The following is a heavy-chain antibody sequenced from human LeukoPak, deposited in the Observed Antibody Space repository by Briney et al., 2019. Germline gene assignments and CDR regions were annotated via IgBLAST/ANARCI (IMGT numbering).Heavy chain of an antibody. D-gene: IGHD4/OR15-4a*01. CDR1: GFTFSSYA. J-gene: IGHJ4*02. V-gene: IGHV3-23*01. CDR3: ARLHGAYPFDY. CDR2: ISGSGGST. Sequence: PGGSLRLSCAASGFTFSSYAMSWVRQAPGKGLEWVSAISGSGGSTYYADSVKGRFTISRDNAKNSLYLQMNSLRAEDTAVYYCARLHGAYPFDYWGQGTLVTVSS.